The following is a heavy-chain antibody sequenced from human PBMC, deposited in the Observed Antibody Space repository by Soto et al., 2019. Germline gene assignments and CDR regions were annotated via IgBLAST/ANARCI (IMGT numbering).Heavy chain of an antibody. J-gene: IGHJ4*02. CDR3: AHRTYYYDSSGYYYNLDY. Sequence: QITLKESGPTLVKPTQTLTLTCTFSGFSLSTSGVGVGWIRQPPGKALEWLALIYWNDDKRYSPSLKSRLTITKDTSKNQVVLTRTNMDPVDTATYYCAHRTYYYDSSGYYYNLDYWGQGTLVTVSS. D-gene: IGHD3-22*01. V-gene: IGHV2-5*01. CDR1: GFSLSTSGVG. CDR2: IYWNDDK.